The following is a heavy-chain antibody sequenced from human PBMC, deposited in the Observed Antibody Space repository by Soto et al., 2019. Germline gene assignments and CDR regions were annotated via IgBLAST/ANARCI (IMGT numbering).Heavy chain of an antibody. Sequence: EVQLVESGGGLVQPGGSLRLSCAASGFTVSSNYMSWVRQAPGKGLEWVSIIYSGGNTYYADYVKGRFTISRDNSKNTLYLQKNSLRAEDTAVYYCARVEAVTMVRGVISDGYFQHWGQGTLVTVSS. J-gene: IGHJ1*01. CDR1: GFTVSSNY. V-gene: IGHV3-66*01. D-gene: IGHD3-10*01. CDR3: ARVEAVTMVRGVISDGYFQH. CDR2: IYSGGNT.